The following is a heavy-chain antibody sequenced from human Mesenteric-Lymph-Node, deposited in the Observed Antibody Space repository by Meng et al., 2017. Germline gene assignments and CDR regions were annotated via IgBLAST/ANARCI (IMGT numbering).Heavy chain of an antibody. Sequence: QVLRQGSGPGLVKPSGTLSLTCAVSGGSISSSNWWSWVRQPPGKGLEWIGKIYHSGITIYNPSLKSRVTMSVDNSKNQFSLKLNSMTAADTAVYYCARDPTSGEDHQRVWGQGTLVTVSS. CDR3: ARDPTSGEDHQRV. CDR1: GGSISSSNW. D-gene: IGHD6-25*01. V-gene: IGHV4-4*02. J-gene: IGHJ4*02. CDR2: IYHSGIT.